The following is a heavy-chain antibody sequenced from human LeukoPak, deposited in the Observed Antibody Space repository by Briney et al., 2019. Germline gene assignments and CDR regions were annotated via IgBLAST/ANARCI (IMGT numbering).Heavy chain of an antibody. CDR3: VCLRWEQLAPDFDH. CDR2: IYPSGST. CDR1: TDSPNTYY. V-gene: IGHV4-4*09. J-gene: IGHJ4*02. Sequence: SETLSLTCSVSTDSPNTYYWSWIRQSPGKGLEWIGHIYPSGSTDYNPPFTRRVAVSIDMSKKEFSLMLTSVTVADTAMYYCVCLRWEQLAPDFDHWGQGAFVIVSS. D-gene: IGHD6-13*01.